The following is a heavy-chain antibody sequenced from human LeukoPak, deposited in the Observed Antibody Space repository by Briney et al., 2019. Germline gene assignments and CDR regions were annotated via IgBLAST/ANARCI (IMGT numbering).Heavy chain of an antibody. CDR1: GGTFSSYA. D-gene: IGHD1-14*01. J-gene: IGHJ3*02. CDR3: ARGTGRSRPDAFDI. V-gene: IGHV1-69*04. Sequence: GASVKVSCKASGGTFSSYAISWVRQAPGQGLEWMGRIIPILGIANYAQKFQGRVTITADKSTSTAYMELSSLRSEDTAVYYCARGTGRSRPDAFDIWGQGTMVTVSS. CDR2: IIPILGIA.